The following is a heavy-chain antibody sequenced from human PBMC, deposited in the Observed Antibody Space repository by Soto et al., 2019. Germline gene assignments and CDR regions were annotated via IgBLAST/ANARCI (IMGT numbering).Heavy chain of an antibody. Sequence: QITLKESGPTLVKPTQTLTLTCTFSGFSLTTRGVGVGWIRQPPGKALEWLALIYWDDDEGYSPALKRRLTIAKDTSKIQVVLTMTNMDPVDTATYYCEHRPRGYSYHFYYSGHGTLVNVSS. J-gene: IGHJ4*01. CDR3: EHRPRGYSYHFYY. V-gene: IGHV2-5*02. CDR2: IYWDDDE. CDR1: GFSLTTRGVG. D-gene: IGHD5-18*01.